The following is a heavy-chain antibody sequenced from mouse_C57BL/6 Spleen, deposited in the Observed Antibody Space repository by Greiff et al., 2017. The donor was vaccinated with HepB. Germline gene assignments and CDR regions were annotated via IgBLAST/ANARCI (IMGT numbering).Heavy chain of an antibody. V-gene: IGHV1-53*01. Sequence: QVQLKQPGTELVKPGASVKLSCKASGYTFTSYWMHWVKQRPGQGLEWIGNINPSNGGTNYNEKFKSKATLTVDKSSSTAYMQLSSLTSEDSAVYYCASTTVVAHYFDYWGQGTTLTVSS. D-gene: IGHD1-1*01. J-gene: IGHJ2*01. CDR2: INPSNGGT. CDR1: GYTFTSYW. CDR3: ASTTVVAHYFDY.